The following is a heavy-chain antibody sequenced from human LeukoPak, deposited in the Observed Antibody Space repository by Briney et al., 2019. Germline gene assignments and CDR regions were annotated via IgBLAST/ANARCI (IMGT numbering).Heavy chain of an antibody. J-gene: IGHJ5*02. CDR1: GFTFSSYS. CDR3: ARDGWFGDNNWFDP. CDR2: ISSASNTI. Sequence: GESLRLSCAASGFTFSSYSMNWVRQAPGKGLEWVSYISSASNTIYYADSVKGRFTISRDNAKNSLYLQMNSLRAEDTAMYDCARDGWFGDNNWFDPWGQGTLVTVSS. V-gene: IGHV3-48*01. D-gene: IGHD3-10*01.